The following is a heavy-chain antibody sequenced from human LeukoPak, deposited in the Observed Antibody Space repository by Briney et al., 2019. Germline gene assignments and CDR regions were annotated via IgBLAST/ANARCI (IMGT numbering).Heavy chain of an antibody. CDR3: ASLYYYDSSGYPAAYNWFGP. J-gene: IGHJ5*02. D-gene: IGHD3-22*01. CDR1: GGSFSGYY. Sequence: SETLSLTCAVYGGSFSGYYWSWIRQPPGKGLEWIGEINHSGSTNYNPSLKSRVTMSVDTSKNQFSLKLSSVTAADTAVYYCASLYYYDSSGYPAAYNWFGPWGQGTLVTVSS. CDR2: INHSGST. V-gene: IGHV4-34*01.